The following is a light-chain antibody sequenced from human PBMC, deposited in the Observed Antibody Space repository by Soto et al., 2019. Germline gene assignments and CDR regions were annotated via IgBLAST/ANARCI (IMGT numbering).Light chain of an antibody. J-gene: IGKJ4*01. CDR2: GAS. V-gene: IGKV3-20*01. CDR3: HQYGTLPLS. CDR1: QSLGSTF. Sequence: EILLTQSPGTLSLSPRERDTLSCRASQSLGSTFLAWYQQKSGQSPRLLIFGASDRATDIPDRFSGSGSGADFTFTISRLEPEDFAVYFCHQYGTLPLSFGGGTKVDIK.